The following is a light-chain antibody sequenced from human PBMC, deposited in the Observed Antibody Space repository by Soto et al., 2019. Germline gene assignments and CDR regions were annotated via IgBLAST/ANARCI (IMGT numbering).Light chain of an antibody. CDR2: ATS. Sequence: DIHMTQSPSSLAASVGDRVTITCRASQRISGYLNWYQQKPGKAPRLLIYATSNLQSGVPSRFSGSGSGTDFTLTISSLQPEDFATYYCQQSYSTPSITFGQGTRLETK. J-gene: IGKJ5*01. CDR1: QRISGY. CDR3: QQSYSTPSIT. V-gene: IGKV1-39*01.